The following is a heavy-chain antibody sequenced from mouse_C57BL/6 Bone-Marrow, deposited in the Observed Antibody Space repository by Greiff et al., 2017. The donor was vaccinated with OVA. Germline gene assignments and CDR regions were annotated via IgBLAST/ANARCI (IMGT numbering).Heavy chain of an antibody. J-gene: IGHJ4*01. CDR3: ARPRRTTVVEDAMDY. CDR2: ISSGGSYT. D-gene: IGHD1-1*01. V-gene: IGHV5-6*01. Sequence: EVHLVESGGDLVKPGGSLKLSCAASGFTFSSYGMSWVRQTPDKRLEWVATISSGGSYTYYPDSVKGRFTISRDNAKNTLYLQMSSLKSEDTAMYYCARPRRTTVVEDAMDYWGQGTSVTVSS. CDR1: GFTFSSYG.